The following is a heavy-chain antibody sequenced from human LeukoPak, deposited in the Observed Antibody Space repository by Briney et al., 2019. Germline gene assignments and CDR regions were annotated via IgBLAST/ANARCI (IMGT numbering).Heavy chain of an antibody. CDR2: ISYDGSNK. CDR3: ARSGGYCGGDCLPGYYYYYMDV. V-gene: IGHV3-30*04. D-gene: IGHD2-21*02. Sequence: GGSLRLSCAASGFTFSSYAMHWVRQAPGKGLEWVAVISYDGSNKYYADSVKGRFTISRDNSKNTLYLQMNSLRAEDTAVYYCARSGGYCGGDCLPGYYYYYMDVWGKGTTVTVSS. CDR1: GFTFSSYA. J-gene: IGHJ6*03.